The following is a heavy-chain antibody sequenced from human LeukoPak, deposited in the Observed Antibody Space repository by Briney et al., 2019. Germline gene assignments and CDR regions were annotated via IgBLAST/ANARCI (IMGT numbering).Heavy chain of an antibody. D-gene: IGHD4-17*01. CDR2: IYPGDSDT. CDR1: GYSFTSYW. J-gene: IGHJ4*02. V-gene: IGHV5-51*01. CDR3: VRQGGYGEYGY. Sequence: GESLKISCQGSGYSFTSYWIAWVRQMPGKGLEWMGIIYPGDSDTRYSPSLQGQVTISVDKSISTAYLQSSSLKASDTAMYYCVRQGGYGEYGYWGQGTLVIVSS.